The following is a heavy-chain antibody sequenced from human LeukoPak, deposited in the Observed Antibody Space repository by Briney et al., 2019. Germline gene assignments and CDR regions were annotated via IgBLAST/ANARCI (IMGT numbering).Heavy chain of an antibody. D-gene: IGHD1-26*01. Sequence: SKTLSLTCTVSGGSISSYYWSWIRQPPGKGLEWIGYIYYSGSTNYNPSLKSRVTISVDTSKNQFSLKLSSVTAADTAVYYCARATRRGSCFDYWGQGTLVTVSS. J-gene: IGHJ4*02. CDR2: IYYSGST. CDR1: GGSISSYY. V-gene: IGHV4-59*01. CDR3: ARATRRGSCFDY.